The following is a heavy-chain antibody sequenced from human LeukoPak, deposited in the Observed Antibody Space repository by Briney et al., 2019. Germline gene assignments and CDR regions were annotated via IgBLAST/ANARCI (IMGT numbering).Heavy chain of an antibody. CDR2: ISSSGTTI. Sequence: GGSLRLSCAASGFIFSDYYMSWSRQAPGKGLEWVSYISSSGTTIYYADSVKGRFTISRDNANNSLYLQMNSLRAEDTAVYYCARLGPSGYSYPWGQGTLVTVSS. CDR1: GFIFSDYY. J-gene: IGHJ5*02. D-gene: IGHD3-22*01. V-gene: IGHV3-11*04. CDR3: ARLGPSGYSYP.